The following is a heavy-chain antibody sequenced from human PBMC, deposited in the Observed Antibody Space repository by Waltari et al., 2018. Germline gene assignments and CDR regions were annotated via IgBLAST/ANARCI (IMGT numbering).Heavy chain of an antibody. Sequence: QVQLQESGPGLVKPSQTLSLTCTVSDGSIRNDHYYCSWIRQPPGKGLEWIAYIYYNGNTYYNPSLKSRINISIDPSNNQFSLNLSSVTAADTAVYYCARDNSGYQRIDYWGQGALVTVSS. J-gene: IGHJ4*02. CDR2: IYYNGNT. V-gene: IGHV4-30-4*01. CDR1: DGSIRNDHYY. CDR3: ARDNSGYQRIDY. D-gene: IGHD3-22*01.